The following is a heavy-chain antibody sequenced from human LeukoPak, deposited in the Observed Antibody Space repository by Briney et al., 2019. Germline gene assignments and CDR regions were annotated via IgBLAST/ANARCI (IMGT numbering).Heavy chain of an antibody. V-gene: IGHV1-3*01. CDR3: ARGASTVTTRWFDP. D-gene: IGHD4-17*01. Sequence: ASVKVSCKASGYTFTSYAMHWVRQAPGQRLEWMGWINAGNGNTKYSQKFQGRVTITRDTSASTAYMELSSLRSEDTAVYYCARGASTVTTRWFDPWGQGTLVTVSS. CDR1: GYTFTSYA. CDR2: INAGNGNT. J-gene: IGHJ5*02.